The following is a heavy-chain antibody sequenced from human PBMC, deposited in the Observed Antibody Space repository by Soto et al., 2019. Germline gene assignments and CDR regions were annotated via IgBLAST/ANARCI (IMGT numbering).Heavy chain of an antibody. CDR1: GFTFSSYG. J-gene: IGHJ6*02. CDR2: ISYDGSNK. D-gene: IGHD5-12*01. V-gene: IGHV3-30*18. CDR3: AKDRGDSRRVYSGYDDYYYYGMDV. Sequence: LRLSCAASGFTFSSYGMHWVRQAPGKGLEWVAVISYDGSNKYYADSVKGRFTISRDNSKNTLYLQMNSLRAEDTAVYYCAKDRGDSRRVYSGYDDYYYYGMDVWGQGTTVTVSS.